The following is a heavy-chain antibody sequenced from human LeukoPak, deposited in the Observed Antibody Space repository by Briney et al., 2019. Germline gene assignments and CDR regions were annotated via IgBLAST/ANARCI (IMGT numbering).Heavy chain of an antibody. Sequence: GGSLRLSCAASGFTFSTYSMSWVRQAPGKGLEWVSYIRGSGIYIYQRDSLKGRFTVSRDNARNLLYLQMNSLKTEDTAVYYCTPHSTYYYDSSGYYYDPWYFDYWGQGTLVTVSS. D-gene: IGHD3-22*01. CDR1: GFTFSTYS. CDR3: TPHSTYYYDSSGYYYDPWYFDY. CDR2: IRGSGIYI. V-gene: IGHV3-21*03. J-gene: IGHJ4*02.